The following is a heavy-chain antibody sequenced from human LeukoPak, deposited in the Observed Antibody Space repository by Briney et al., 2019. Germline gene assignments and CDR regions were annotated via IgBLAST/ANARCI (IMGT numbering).Heavy chain of an antibody. Sequence: ASVKVSCKASGYTFTSYDINWVRQATGQGLEWMGRMNPNSGNTGYTQKFQGRVTMTRNTSISTAYMELSSLRSEDTAVYYCARGDNFHDAFDIWGQGTMVTVSS. J-gene: IGHJ3*02. V-gene: IGHV1-8*01. CDR2: MNPNSGNT. CDR3: ARGDNFHDAFDI. D-gene: IGHD3-9*01. CDR1: GYTFTSYD.